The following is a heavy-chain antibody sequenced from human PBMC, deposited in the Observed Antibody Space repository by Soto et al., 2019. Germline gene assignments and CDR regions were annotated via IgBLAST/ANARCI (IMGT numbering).Heavy chain of an antibody. CDR3: AKGVIVGANFGIDY. Sequence: EVQVVESGGAEVQPGGSLRLSCAGSGFTFVDDAIHWVRQARGKGLVWVSLISWDGDSTYYADSVKGRFTISRDTSKNSLYLQMNSLRTEDTALYYCAKGVIVGANFGIDYWGQGTLVTVSS. CDR1: GFTFVDDA. J-gene: IGHJ4*02. CDR2: ISWDGDST. D-gene: IGHD1-26*01. V-gene: IGHV3-43*01.